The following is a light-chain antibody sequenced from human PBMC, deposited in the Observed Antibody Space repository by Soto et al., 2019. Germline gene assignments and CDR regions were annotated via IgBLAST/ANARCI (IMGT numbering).Light chain of an antibody. Sequence: SYELTQPPSVSVSPGQTASVTCSGNKLGNKYVSWYQQQPGQSPVVVIHQDAKRPSGIPERFSGSNSGNTATLTISGTQALDEADYYCATFDSNAVVFGGGTKLTV. CDR2: QDA. CDR3: ATFDSNAVV. CDR1: KLGNKY. V-gene: IGLV3-1*01. J-gene: IGLJ2*01.